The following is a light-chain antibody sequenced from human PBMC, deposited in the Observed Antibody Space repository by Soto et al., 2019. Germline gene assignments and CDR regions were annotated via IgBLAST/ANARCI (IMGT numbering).Light chain of an antibody. Sequence: QSVLTQPPSASGTPGQRVTISCSGSSSNIGNHYVYWYQQLPGTAPKLLIYSNNQRPSGVPDRFSGSKSGTSASLAISGLRSEDEADYYCQSYDNNVSCWVFGGGTKLTVL. CDR3: QSYDNNVSCWV. J-gene: IGLJ3*02. CDR1: SSNIGNHY. V-gene: IGLV1-47*01. CDR2: SNN.